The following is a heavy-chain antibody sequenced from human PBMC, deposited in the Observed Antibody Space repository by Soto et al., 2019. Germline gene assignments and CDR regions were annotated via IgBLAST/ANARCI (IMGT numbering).Heavy chain of an antibody. J-gene: IGHJ6*02. CDR2: IKQDGSEK. CDR3: ARDPYDFWSGYPPTYGMDV. V-gene: IGHV3-7*01. Sequence: TGGSLRLSCAASGFTFSSYWMSWVRQAPGKGLEWVANIKQDGSEKYYVDSVKGRFTISRDNAKNSLYLQMNSLRAEDTAVYYCARDPYDFWSGYPPTYGMDVWGQGTTVTVSS. CDR1: GFTFSSYW. D-gene: IGHD3-3*01.